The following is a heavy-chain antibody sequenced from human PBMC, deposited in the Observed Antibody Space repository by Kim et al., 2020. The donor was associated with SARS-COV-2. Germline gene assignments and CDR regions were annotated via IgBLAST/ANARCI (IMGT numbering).Heavy chain of an antibody. Sequence: TGYAQKFQGRVTMTRNTSISTAYMELSSLRSEDTAVYYCAIDYGDYSIAYWGQGTLVTVSS. D-gene: IGHD4-17*01. CDR2: T. J-gene: IGHJ4*02. V-gene: IGHV1-8*01. CDR3: AIDYGDYSIAY.